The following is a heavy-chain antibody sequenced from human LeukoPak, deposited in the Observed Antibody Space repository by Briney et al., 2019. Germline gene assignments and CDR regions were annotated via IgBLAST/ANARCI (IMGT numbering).Heavy chain of an antibody. J-gene: IGHJ1*01. V-gene: IGHV1-2*02. D-gene: IGHD6-13*01. Sequence: GALVKVSCKASGYTFSGYYIHWVRQAPGRGLEWVGWINARNGDTNYAQKFQGRVILTRDTSITTSYMEVISLTSDNTAVYYCARASLASAGTRFWGQGTLVIVSS. CDR3: ARASLASAGTRF. CDR1: GYTFSGYY. CDR2: INARNGDT.